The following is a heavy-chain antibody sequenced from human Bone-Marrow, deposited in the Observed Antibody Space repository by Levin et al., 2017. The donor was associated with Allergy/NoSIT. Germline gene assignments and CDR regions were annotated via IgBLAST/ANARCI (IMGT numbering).Heavy chain of an antibody. CDR2: ISSYSNYI. CDR1: GFTFNTYS. V-gene: IGHV3-21*01. CDR3: ARDRLEGTSSAFDI. J-gene: IGHJ3*02. D-gene: IGHD1-1*01. Sequence: GGSLRLSCAASGFTFNTYSMNWVRQAPGKGLEWVSSISSYSNYIYYAASVKGRFTISRDNAKNSLYLEMNSLRAEDTAVYYCARDRLEGTSSAFDIWGRGTMVTVSS.